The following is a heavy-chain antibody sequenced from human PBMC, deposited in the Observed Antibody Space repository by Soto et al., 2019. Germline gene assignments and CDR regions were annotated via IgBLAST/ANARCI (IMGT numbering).Heavy chain of an antibody. D-gene: IGHD5-12*01. J-gene: IGHJ4*02. CDR2: IFYTGST. Sequence: PSETLSLTCSVSGGTINSGDYFWSWIRQPPGKGLERIGSIFYTGSTYYSPSLKCRASMSMDTSKNRFSLRLRSLTAADTAVYFCARVKATLYRHYYFDYGGQGTPVTVSS. V-gene: IGHV4-30-4*01. CDR3: ARVKATLYRHYYFDY. CDR1: GGTINSGDYF.